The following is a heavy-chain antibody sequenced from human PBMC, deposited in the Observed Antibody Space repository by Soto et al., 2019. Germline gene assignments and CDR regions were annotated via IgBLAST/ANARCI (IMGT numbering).Heavy chain of an antibody. CDR2: IIPLFGTA. CDR1: GGTFSSYA. D-gene: IGHD5-18*01. CDR3: ARDRYSYGEGGMDV. Sequence: QVQLVQSGAEVKKPGSSVKVSCKASGGTFSSYAISWVRQAPGQGLEWMGGIIPLFGTANYAQKFQGRVTITADESTSTAYMELSSLRSEDTAVYYCARDRYSYGEGGMDVWGQGTTVTVSS. V-gene: IGHV1-69*01. J-gene: IGHJ6*02.